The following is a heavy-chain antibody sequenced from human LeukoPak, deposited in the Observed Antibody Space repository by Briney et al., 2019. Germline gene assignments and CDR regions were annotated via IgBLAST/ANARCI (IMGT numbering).Heavy chain of an antibody. CDR2: IIPIFGTA. D-gene: IGHD3-10*01. V-gene: IGHV1-69*01. CDR1: GGTFISYA. J-gene: IGHJ6*03. CDR3: ARAIWFGELLFYMDV. Sequence: SVKVSCKASGGTFISYAISWVRQAAGQGVEWMGGIIPIFGTANYSQKFQGRVTITADESTSTAYMELSSLRSEDTAVYYCARAIWFGELLFYMDVWGKGTTVTVSS.